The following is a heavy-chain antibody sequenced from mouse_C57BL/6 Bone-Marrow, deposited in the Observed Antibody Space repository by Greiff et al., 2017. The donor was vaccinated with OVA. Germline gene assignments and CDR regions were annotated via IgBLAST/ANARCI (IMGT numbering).Heavy chain of an antibody. CDR2: ISNGGGST. Sequence: EVQGVESGGGLVQPGGSLKLSCAASGFTFSDYYMYWVRQTPEKRLEWVAYISNGGGSTYYPDTVKGRFTISRDNAKNTLYLQLSRLKSEDTAVYYGARQGSIYYAYAMGYWGQGTSVTVSS. V-gene: IGHV5-12*01. J-gene: IGHJ4*01. CDR1: GFTFSDYY. CDR3: ARQGSIYYAYAMGY. D-gene: IGHD2-1*01.